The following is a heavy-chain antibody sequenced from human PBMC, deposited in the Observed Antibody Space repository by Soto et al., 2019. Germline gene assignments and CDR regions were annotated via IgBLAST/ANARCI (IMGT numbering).Heavy chain of an antibody. J-gene: IGHJ6*02. CDR2: IYPGDSDT. V-gene: IGHV5-51*01. Sequence: AESRTLGCKVSEYNSTSYWIGCVRQKPWKCLYWMGIIYPGDSDTRYSPSFQGQVTISADKSISTAYLQWSSLKASDTAMYYCARLRRGYYYDSSDFYGMDVWGQGTTVTVSS. CDR1: EYNSTSYW. D-gene: IGHD3-22*01. CDR3: ARLRRGYYYDSSDFYGMDV.